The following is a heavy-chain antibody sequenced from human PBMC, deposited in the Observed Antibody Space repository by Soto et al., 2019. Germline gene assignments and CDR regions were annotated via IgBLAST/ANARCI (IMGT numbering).Heavy chain of an antibody. CDR3: AREDIVVVPANYYYYGMDV. V-gene: IGHV3-23*01. J-gene: IGHJ6*02. CDR2: ISGSGGST. Sequence: GGSLRLSCAASGFTFSSYAMSWVRQAPGKGLEWVSAISGSGGSTYYADSVKGRFTISRDNSKNTLYLQMNSLRAEDTAVYYCAREDIVVVPANYYYYGMDVWGQGTTVTVSS. CDR1: GFTFSSYA. D-gene: IGHD2-2*01.